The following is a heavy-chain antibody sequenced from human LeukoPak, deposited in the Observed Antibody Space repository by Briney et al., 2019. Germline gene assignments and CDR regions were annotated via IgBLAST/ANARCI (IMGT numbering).Heavy chain of an antibody. CDR2: IYHSGST. V-gene: IGHV4-30-4*01. CDR3: ARGRNPYYVWGTYRAYFDY. D-gene: IGHD3-16*02. J-gene: IGHJ4*02. Sequence: PSQTLSLTCTVSGGSISSGDYYWSWIRQPPGKGLEWIGYIYHSGSTYYNPSLTSRVTISVDTSTNQFSLKLTPVTAADTAMYFCARGRNPYYVWGTYRAYFDYWSQGTLVTVSS. CDR1: GGSISSGDYY.